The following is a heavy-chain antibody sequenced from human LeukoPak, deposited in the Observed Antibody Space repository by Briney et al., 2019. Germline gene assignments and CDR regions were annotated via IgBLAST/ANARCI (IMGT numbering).Heavy chain of an antibody. CDR2: INAGNGNT. Sequence: ASVKVPCKASGYTFTNYARHWVRQAPGQRLEWMGWINAGNGNTKYSQKFQGRVTITRDTSASTAYMELSSLRSEDTAAYYCARVVDVNSYGLFDYWGQGTLVTVSS. D-gene: IGHD5-18*01. J-gene: IGHJ4*02. V-gene: IGHV1-3*01. CDR3: ARVVDVNSYGLFDY. CDR1: GYTFTNYA.